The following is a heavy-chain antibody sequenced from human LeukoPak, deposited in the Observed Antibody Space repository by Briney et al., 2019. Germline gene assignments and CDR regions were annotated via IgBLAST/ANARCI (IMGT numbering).Heavy chain of an antibody. CDR2: IYYGGST. Sequence: SETLSLTCAVYGGSFSGYYWSWIRQPPGKGLEWIGSIYYGGSTYYNPSLKSRVIISVDTSMNQFSLKLSFVTTADTAVYYCARALGYCSGGSCTRGYNWFDPWGQGTLVTVPS. CDR3: ARALGYCSGGSCTRGYNWFDP. V-gene: IGHV4-34*01. CDR1: GGSFSGYY. J-gene: IGHJ5*02. D-gene: IGHD2-15*01.